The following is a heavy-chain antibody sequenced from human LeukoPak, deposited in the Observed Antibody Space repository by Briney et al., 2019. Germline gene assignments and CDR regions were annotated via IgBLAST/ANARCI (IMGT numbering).Heavy chain of an antibody. Sequence: ASVKVSCKASGFTFTSYGFSWVRQAPGQGFEWMGWISGYSGNTNSAQKLQGRVTMTTDTSTSTVYMELRSLRSDDTAVYYCARNGRGGSGSYFDFWGQGTLVTVSP. CDR3: ARNGRGGSGSYFDF. J-gene: IGHJ5*01. D-gene: IGHD3-10*01. CDR2: ISGYSGNT. CDR1: GFTFTSYG. V-gene: IGHV1-18*01.